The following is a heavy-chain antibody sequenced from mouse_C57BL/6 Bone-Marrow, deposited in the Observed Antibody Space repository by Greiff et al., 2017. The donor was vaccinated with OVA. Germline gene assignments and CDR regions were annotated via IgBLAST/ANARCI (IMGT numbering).Heavy chain of an antibody. J-gene: IGHJ1*03. CDR2: ISDGGSYT. CDR3: ARDRDGSSWYFDV. CDR1: GFTFSSYA. D-gene: IGHD1-1*01. V-gene: IGHV5-4*01. Sequence: EVQVVESGGDLVKPGGSLKLSCAASGFTFSSYAMSWVRQTPEKRLEWVATISDGGSYTYYPDNVKGRFTISRDNAKNNLYLQMSHLKSEDTAMYYCARDRDGSSWYFDVWGTGTTGTVSS.